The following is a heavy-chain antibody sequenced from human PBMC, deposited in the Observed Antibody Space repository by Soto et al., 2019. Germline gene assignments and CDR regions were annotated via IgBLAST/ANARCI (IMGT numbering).Heavy chain of an antibody. CDR2: IYYSGST. J-gene: IGHJ5*02. CDR3: ERHLLVAGQNWFEP. D-gene: IGHD6-19*01. V-gene: IGHV4-39*01. CDR1: GGSICSSIYY. Sequence: SETLSLTCTVSGGSICSSIYYWGWIRQPPGKGLEWIGSIYYSGSTNYNPSLKSRVTISVDTSKNQFSLKLSSVTAADTAVYYCERHLLVAGQNWFEPWGQGTLVTVSS.